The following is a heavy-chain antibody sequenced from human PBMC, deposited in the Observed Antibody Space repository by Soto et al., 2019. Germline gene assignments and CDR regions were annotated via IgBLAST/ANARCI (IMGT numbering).Heavy chain of an antibody. CDR2: IYYSGST. J-gene: IGHJ5*01. Sequence: SETLSLTCTVSGGSIRDYYWGWIRQSPGKGLEWIGYIYYSGSTNYNPSLKSRVTISVDTSKNQFSLKLSSVTAADTAVYYCARQRYSSSWFDYWGQGTLVTVSS. CDR1: GGSIRDYY. V-gene: IGHV4-59*08. CDR3: ARQRYSSSWFDY. D-gene: IGHD6-13*01.